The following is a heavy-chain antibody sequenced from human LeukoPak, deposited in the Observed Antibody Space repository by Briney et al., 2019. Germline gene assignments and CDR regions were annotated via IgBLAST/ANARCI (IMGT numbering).Heavy chain of an antibody. J-gene: IGHJ3*02. V-gene: IGHV3-66*01. CDR1: GLTASSNY. Sequence: GGSLSLSLEALGLTASSNYLTGSGQAPGKGRGWVSVIYRGGSTYYADSVKGRFTISRDNSKNTLYLQMNSLRAEDTAVYYCARDSAGGYDSSGYYPGAFDIWGQGTMVTVSS. CDR2: IYRGGST. CDR3: ARDSAGGYDSSGYYPGAFDI. D-gene: IGHD3-22*01.